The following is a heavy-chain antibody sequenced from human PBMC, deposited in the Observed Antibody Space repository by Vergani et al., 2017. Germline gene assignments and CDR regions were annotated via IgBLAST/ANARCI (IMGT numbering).Heavy chain of an antibody. D-gene: IGHD2-8*02. CDR2: IDEYGNRA. CDR1: GFSFNTYW. Sequence: EVQLVESGGGSVQSGGSLRLSCVASGFSFNTYWMHWVRQVPGKGLMWVARIDEYGNRATYGDFETGRFTISRDNAKNTVFLQMNTLSADDAGVYYCVRTLYCTGIACNTRFDSWGQGALVTVSS. CDR3: VRTLYCTGIACNTRFDS. V-gene: IGHV3-74*03. J-gene: IGHJ5*01.